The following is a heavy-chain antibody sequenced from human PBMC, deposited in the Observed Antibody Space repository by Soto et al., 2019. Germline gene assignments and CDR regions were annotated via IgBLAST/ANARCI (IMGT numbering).Heavy chain of an antibody. J-gene: IGHJ6*02. CDR2: IYYSGST. D-gene: IGHD2-15*01. V-gene: IGHV4-59*08. CDR3: AAQRGYCSGGSCFSTYYAMDV. CDR1: GGSISGYF. Sequence: QVQLQESGPGLVKPSETLSLTCTVSGGSISGYFWNWIRQPPGKGLEWIGYIYYSGSTNYNPSLKSRAPISLDTSKIQFALRLSSVTAADTAVYYCAAQRGYCSGGSCFSTYYAMDVWGQGTTVTVSS.